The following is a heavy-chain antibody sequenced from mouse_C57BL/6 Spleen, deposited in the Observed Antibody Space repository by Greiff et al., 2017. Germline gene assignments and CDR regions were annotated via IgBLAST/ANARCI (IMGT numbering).Heavy chain of an antibody. CDR2: ISSGSSTI. V-gene: IGHV5-17*01. D-gene: IGHD2-1*01. J-gene: IGHJ2*01. CDR3: ARPGGKERLDYFDY. Sequence: EVKLEESGGGLVKPGGSLKLSCAASGFTFSDYGMHWVRQAPEKGLEWVAYISSGSSTIYYADTVKGRFTISRDNAKNTLFLQMTSLRSEDTAMYYCARPGGKERLDYFDYWGQGTTLTVSS. CDR1: GFTFSDYG.